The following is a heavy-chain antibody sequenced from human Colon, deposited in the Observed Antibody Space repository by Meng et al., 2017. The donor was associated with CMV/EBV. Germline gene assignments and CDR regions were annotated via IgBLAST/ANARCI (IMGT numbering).Heavy chain of an antibody. Sequence: GGSLRLSCAASGFTFDDFAIHWVRQAPGRGLEWVSLISWNGVTAYYGDSVKGRFTISRDNAKNSLYLQMDSLRTEDSALYYCAKNFYGSGSRGYGMDVWGQGTTVTVSS. J-gene: IGHJ6*02. D-gene: IGHD3-10*01. CDR1: GFTFDDFA. CDR2: ISWNGVTA. CDR3: AKNFYGSGSRGYGMDV. V-gene: IGHV3-43D*03.